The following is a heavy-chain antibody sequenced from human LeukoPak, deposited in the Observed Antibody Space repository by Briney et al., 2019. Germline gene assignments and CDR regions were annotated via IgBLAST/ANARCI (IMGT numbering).Heavy chain of an antibody. J-gene: IGHJ4*02. CDR1: GYTFTGYY. CDR3: ARGITIFGVVIGY. Sequence: ASVKVSCKASGYTFTGYYMHWVRQAPGQGLEWMGWINPNSGGTNYAQKFQGRVTVTRDTSISTAYMELSRLRSDDTAVYYCARGITIFGVVIGYWGQGTLVTVSS. CDR2: INPNSGGT. V-gene: IGHV1-2*02. D-gene: IGHD3-3*01.